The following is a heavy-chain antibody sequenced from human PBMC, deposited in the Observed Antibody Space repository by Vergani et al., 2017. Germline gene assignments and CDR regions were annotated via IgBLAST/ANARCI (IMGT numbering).Heavy chain of an antibody. CDR1: GFTVSSNY. D-gene: IGHD3-22*01. CDR3: AKGTTMIVVVITPDY. CDR2: IYSGGST. Sequence: EVQLVESGGGLIQPGGSLRLSCAASGFTVSSNYMSWVRQAPGKGLEWVSVIYSGGSTYYADSVKGRFTISRDNSKNTLYLQMNSLRAEDTAVYYCAKGTTMIVVVITPDYWGQGTLVTVSS. V-gene: IGHV3-53*01. J-gene: IGHJ4*02.